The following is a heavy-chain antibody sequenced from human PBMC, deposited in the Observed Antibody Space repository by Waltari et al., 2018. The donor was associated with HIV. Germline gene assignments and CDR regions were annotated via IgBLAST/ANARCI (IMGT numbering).Heavy chain of an antibody. Sequence: EVQLVESGGGLVKPGGSLRLSCAASGFTFSSYSMNWVRQAPGKGLEWVSSISSSSSYIYYADSVKGRFTISRDNAKNSLYLQMNSLRAEDTAVYYCAREGHCSGGSCYGAFDIWGQGTMVTVSS. D-gene: IGHD2-15*01. CDR3: AREGHCSGGSCYGAFDI. J-gene: IGHJ3*02. CDR2: ISSSSSYI. V-gene: IGHV3-21*01. CDR1: GFTFSSYS.